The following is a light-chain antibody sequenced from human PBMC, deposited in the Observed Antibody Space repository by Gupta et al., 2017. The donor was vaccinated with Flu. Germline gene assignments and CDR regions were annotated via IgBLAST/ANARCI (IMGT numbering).Light chain of an antibody. CDR2: AAS. V-gene: IGKV1D-16*01. Sequence: PSSLSASVGDTVTITCRASQVIATWLAWFQLKPEKAPKSLIYAASSLQSGVPSRFSGTGSGTEFPLTISSLQPEDFATYSCQHYNSEPPSFGGGTKVEIK. J-gene: IGKJ4*01. CDR1: QVIATW. CDR3: QHYNSEPPS.